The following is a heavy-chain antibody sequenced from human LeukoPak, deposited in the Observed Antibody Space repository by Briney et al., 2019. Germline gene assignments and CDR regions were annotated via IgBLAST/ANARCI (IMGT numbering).Heavy chain of an antibody. CDR1: GFTFSSYA. V-gene: IGHV3-30-3*01. CDR3: AREGDYGDLYYFDY. CDR2: ISYDGSNK. J-gene: IGHJ4*02. D-gene: IGHD4-17*01. Sequence: GRSLRLSCAASGFTFSSYAMHRVRQAPGKGLEWVAVISYDGSNKYYADSVKGRFTISRDNSKNTLYLQMNSLRAEDTAVYYCAREGDYGDLYYFDYWGQGTLVTVSS.